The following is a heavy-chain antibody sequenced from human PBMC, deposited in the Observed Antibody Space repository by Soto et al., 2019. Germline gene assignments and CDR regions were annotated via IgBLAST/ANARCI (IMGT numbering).Heavy chain of an antibody. CDR3: AILPTDCGGDCYSSQDAFDI. J-gene: IGHJ3*02. CDR1: GFTFSSYS. D-gene: IGHD2-21*01. V-gene: IGHV3-21*01. CDR2: ISSSSSYI. Sequence: GGSLRLSCAASGFTFSSYSMNWVRQAPGKGLEWVSSISSSSSYIYYADSVKGRFTISRDNAKNSLYLQMNSLRAEDTAVYYFAILPTDCGGDCYSSQDAFDIWGQGTMVTVSS.